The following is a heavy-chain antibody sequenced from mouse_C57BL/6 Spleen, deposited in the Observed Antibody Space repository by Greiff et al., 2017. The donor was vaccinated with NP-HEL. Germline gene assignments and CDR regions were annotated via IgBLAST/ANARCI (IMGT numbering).Heavy chain of an antibody. CDR1: GYTFTDYE. Sequence: VQLQQSGAELVRPGASVTLSCKASGYTFTDYEMHWVKQTPVHGLEWIGAIDPETGGTAYNQKFKGKAILTADKSSSTAYMALRSLTSEDSAVYYCTRRYRAMDYWGQGTSVTVSS. CDR2: IDPETGGT. V-gene: IGHV1-15*01. J-gene: IGHJ4*01. CDR3: TRRYRAMDY. D-gene: IGHD2-14*01.